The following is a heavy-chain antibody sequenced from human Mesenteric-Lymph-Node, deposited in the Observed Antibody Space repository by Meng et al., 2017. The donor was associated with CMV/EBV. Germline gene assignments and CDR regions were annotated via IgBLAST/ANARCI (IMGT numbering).Heavy chain of an antibody. CDR3: ARGLDWGGNWFDP. J-gene: IGHJ5*02. D-gene: IGHD3-10*01. CDR1: GGSISGYY. Sequence: GSLRLSCSVSGGSISGYYWSWIRQPPGKGLEWIGYIYYSGTTSYNPSLKSRVTISVDTSRNHFSLKLSSVTAADTAVYYCARGLDWGGNWFDPWGQGTLVTVSS. V-gene: IGHV4-59*01. CDR2: IYYSGTT.